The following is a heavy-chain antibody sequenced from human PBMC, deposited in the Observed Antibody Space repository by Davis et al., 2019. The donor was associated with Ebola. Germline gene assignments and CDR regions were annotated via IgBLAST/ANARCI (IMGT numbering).Heavy chain of an antibody. CDR2: IIPIFGAA. CDR3: ATFGIVGATNAIEI. CDR1: SGTFSSSD. D-gene: IGHD1-26*01. V-gene: IGHV1-69*01. Sequence: SAQNTSWASSGTFSSSDISRVRQPAGQGLEWMGGIIPIFGAANYAQKFQGRVTITADESTSTAYMELSSLGADDTAVYYWATFGIVGATNAIEIWGQGTMVTVSS. J-gene: IGHJ3*02.